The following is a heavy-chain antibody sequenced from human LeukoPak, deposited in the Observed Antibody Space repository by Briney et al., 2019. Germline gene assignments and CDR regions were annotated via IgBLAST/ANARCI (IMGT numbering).Heavy chain of an antibody. CDR2: IYYSGST. D-gene: IGHD2-15*01. Sequence: SETLSLTCTVSGGSISSSSYYWGWIRQPPGKGLEWIGSIYYSGSTYYNPSLKSRVTISVDTSKNQFSLKLSSVTAADTAVYYCARGSAYCSGGSCYFDYWGQGTLVTVSS. J-gene: IGHJ4*02. CDR3: ARGSAYCSGGSCYFDY. V-gene: IGHV4-39*07. CDR1: GGSISSSSYY.